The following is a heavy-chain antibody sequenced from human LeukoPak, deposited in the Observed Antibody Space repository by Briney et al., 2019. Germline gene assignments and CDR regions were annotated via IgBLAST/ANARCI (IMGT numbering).Heavy chain of an antibody. CDR2: ISYVGSSK. J-gene: IGHJ2*01. CDR3: AKDYTVTTPDNRLGYFDL. CDR1: GFTFSSYG. D-gene: IGHD4-17*01. V-gene: IGHV3-30*18. Sequence: GRSLRLSCAASGFTFSSYGMHWVRQAPGQGLEWVAVISYVGSSKYYADSVKGRFTISRDNSKNTLYLQMDSLRTEDTAVYYCAKDYTVTTPDNRLGYFDLWGRGTLVTVSS.